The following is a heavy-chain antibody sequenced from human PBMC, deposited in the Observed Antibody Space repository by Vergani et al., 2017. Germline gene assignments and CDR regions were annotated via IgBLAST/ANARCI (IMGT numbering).Heavy chain of an antibody. D-gene: IGHD2-15*01. CDR1: GGTFSSYA. CDR2: IIPSLATT. CDR3: ARATCSGGSCYRGFEY. V-gene: IGHV1-69*11. Sequence: QVQLVQSGAEVKKPGSSVKVSCKASGGTFSSYALNWVRQAPGQGLEWMGSIIPSLATTIYAQKFQGRVTITADESPRTAYMELSSLKSEDTAVFYCARATCSGGSCYRGFEYWGQGSLSTVSS. J-gene: IGHJ4*02.